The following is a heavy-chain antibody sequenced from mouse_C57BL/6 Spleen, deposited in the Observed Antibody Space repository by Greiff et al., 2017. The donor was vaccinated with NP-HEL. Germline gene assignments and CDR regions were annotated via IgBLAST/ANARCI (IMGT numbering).Heavy chain of an antibody. CDR3: ARLVTTVVATGFDV. CDR2: IDPSDSET. CDR1: GYTFTSYW. V-gene: IGHV1-52*01. D-gene: IGHD1-1*01. Sequence: VQLQQSGAELVRPGSSVKLSCKASGYTFTSYWMHWVKQRPIQGLEWIGNIDPSDSETHYNQKFKDKATLTVDKSSSTAYMQLSSLTSEDSAVYYCARLVTTVVATGFDVWGTGTTVTVSS. J-gene: IGHJ1*03.